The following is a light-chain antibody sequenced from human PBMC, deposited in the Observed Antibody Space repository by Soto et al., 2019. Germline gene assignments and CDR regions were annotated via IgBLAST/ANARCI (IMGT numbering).Light chain of an antibody. CDR2: KAS. V-gene: IGKV1-5*03. CDR1: QSISSW. CDR3: QQYNFYSRT. Sequence: DIQMTQSPSTLSASVGDTVTITCRASQSISSWLAWYQQKPWKSPKLLIYKASSLQSGVPSRVSGIGSGTEVTRAISTLQTDDFATYHSQQYNFYSRTFGEWTKVEFK. J-gene: IGKJ4*02.